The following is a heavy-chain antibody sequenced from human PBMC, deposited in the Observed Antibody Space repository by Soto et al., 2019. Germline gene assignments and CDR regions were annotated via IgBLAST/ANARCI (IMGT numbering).Heavy chain of an antibody. CDR2: ISSSGSTI. D-gene: IGHD4-17*01. CDR1: GFTFSSHS. CDR3: ARDRYGDYVVTA. V-gene: IGHV3-48*01. J-gene: IGHJ5*02. Sequence: EVQLVESGGGLVQPGGSLSLSCAASGFTFSSHSMNWVRQAPGKGLEWVSYISSSGSTIFYADSVKGRFTISRDSAKNSLFLQMNNLRAEDTAVYYCARDRYGDYVVTAWGQGTLVTVSS.